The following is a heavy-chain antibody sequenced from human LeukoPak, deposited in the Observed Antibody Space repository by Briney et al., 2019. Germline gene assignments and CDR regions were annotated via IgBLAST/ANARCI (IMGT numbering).Heavy chain of an antibody. Sequence: PSETLSLTCTVSGGSISSYYWSWIRQPAGKGLEWIGRIYTSGSTNYNPSLKSRVTMSVDTSKNQFSLKLSSVTAADTAVYYCARDTSYQLPRHPSAFDIWGQGTMVTVSS. V-gene: IGHV4-4*07. J-gene: IGHJ3*02. CDR3: ARDTSYQLPRHPSAFDI. CDR1: GGSISSYY. CDR2: IYTSGST. D-gene: IGHD2-2*01.